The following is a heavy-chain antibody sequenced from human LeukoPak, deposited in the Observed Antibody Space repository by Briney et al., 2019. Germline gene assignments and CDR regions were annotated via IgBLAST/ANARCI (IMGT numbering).Heavy chain of an antibody. J-gene: IGHJ5*02. Sequence: SVKVSCKASGGTFSSYAISWVRQAPGQGLEWMGGIIPIFGTANYAQKFQGRVTITADKSTSTAYMELSSLRSEDTAVYYCARDRHGGSSWYARVPSWFDPWGQGTLVTVSS. D-gene: IGHD6-13*01. CDR3: ARDRHGGSSWYARVPSWFDP. V-gene: IGHV1-69*06. CDR2: IIPIFGTA. CDR1: GGTFSSYA.